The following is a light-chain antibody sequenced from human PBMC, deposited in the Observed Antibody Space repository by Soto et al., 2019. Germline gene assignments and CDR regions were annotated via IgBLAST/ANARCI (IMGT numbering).Light chain of an antibody. Sequence: EIVLTQSPAILSLSPGERATLSCSASQSVSSYLAWYQQKPGQAPRLLIYDASNRATGIPARFSGSGSGTDFTLTISSLEPEDFAVYYCQQRSNWPPWTFGQGTKVDIK. CDR1: QSVSSY. CDR2: DAS. J-gene: IGKJ1*01. V-gene: IGKV3-11*01. CDR3: QQRSNWPPWT.